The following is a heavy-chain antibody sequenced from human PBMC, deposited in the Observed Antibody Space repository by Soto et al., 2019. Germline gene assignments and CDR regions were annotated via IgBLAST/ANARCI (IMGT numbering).Heavy chain of an antibody. V-gene: IGHV1-69*08. CDR3: AREATAEATYGY. CDR2: IIPILGIA. Sequence: QVQLVQSGAEVKKPGSSVKVSCKASGGTFSSYTVSWVRQAPRQGLEWMGRIIPILGIANYAQKFQGRVTITADKSTSTAYMELSSLRSEASAVYYCAREATAEATYGYWGQGTLVTVSS. D-gene: IGHD5-12*01. J-gene: IGHJ4*02. CDR1: GGTFSSYT.